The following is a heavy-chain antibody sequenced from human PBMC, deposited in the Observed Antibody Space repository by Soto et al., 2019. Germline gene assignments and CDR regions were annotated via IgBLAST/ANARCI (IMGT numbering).Heavy chain of an antibody. V-gene: IGHV3-21*01. CDR1: GFTFSSYS. Sequence: PGGSLRLSCAASGFTFSSYSMNWVRQAPGKGLEWVSSISGSSSYIYYADSVKGRFTISRDNAKNSLYLQMNSLRAEDTAVYYCARDPVRGTAADDGGAVNWFDPWGQGTLVTVSS. CDR3: ARDPVRGTAADDGGAVNWFDP. CDR2: ISGSSSYI. J-gene: IGHJ5*02. D-gene: IGHD6-13*01.